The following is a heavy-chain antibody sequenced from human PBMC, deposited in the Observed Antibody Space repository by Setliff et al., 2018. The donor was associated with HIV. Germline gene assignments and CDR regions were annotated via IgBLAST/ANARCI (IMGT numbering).Heavy chain of an antibody. CDR3: ARQVGSQYSYWAYYFDS. V-gene: IGHV4-38-2*01. CDR1: GYSISSGYF. D-gene: IGHD5-18*01. Sequence: SETLSLTCDVSGYSISSGYFWGWIRQPPGKGLEWIGSLYHSGTNFYNPSLKSRVTISLDTSTNRVSLKLNSVTAADTAIYYCARQVGSQYSYWAYYFDSWGQGALVTVSS. J-gene: IGHJ4*02. CDR2: LYHSGTN.